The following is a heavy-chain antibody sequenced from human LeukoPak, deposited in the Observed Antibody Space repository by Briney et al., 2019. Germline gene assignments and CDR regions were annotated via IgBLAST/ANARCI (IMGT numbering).Heavy chain of an antibody. CDR3: AREASPKALGY. V-gene: IGHV3-33*08. CDR1: GFTFSSYW. CDR2: IWYDGSNK. J-gene: IGHJ4*02. Sequence: PGGSLRLSCAASGFTFSSYWMHWVRQARGKGLEWVAVIWYDGSNKYYVDSVKGRFTISRDNSKNTLYLQMNSLRAEDTAVYYCAREASPKALGYWGQGTLVTVSS.